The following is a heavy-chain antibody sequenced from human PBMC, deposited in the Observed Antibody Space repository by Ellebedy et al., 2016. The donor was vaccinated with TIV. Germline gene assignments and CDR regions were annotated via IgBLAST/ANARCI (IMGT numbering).Heavy chain of an antibody. J-gene: IGHJ4*02. CDR3: ARDGWETGASKTFDY. CDR1: GFIFSRYA. V-gene: IGHV1-3*01. D-gene: IGHD2-8*02. CDR2: VDGDNVNT. Sequence: AASVKVSCKASGFIFSRYAIHWVRQAPGQRPEWMGWVDGDNVNTKYSQNLQGRVTITRDTSASTVDMELSSLKSEDTAVYYCARDGWETGASKTFDYWGQGTLVTVSS.